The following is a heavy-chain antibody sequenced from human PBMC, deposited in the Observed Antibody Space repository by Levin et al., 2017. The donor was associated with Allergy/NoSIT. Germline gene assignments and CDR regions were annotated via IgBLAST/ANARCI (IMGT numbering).Heavy chain of an antibody. CDR2: ISGSGGST. J-gene: IGHJ6*02. CDR1: GFTFSSYA. CDR3: AKALYPYSSGWYYYYGMDV. Sequence: LSLTCAASGFTFSSYAMSWVRQAPGKGLEWVSAISGSGGSTYYADSVKGRFTISRDNSKNTLYLQMNSLRAEDTAVYYCAKALYPYSSGWYYYYGMDVWGQGTTVTVSS. V-gene: IGHV3-23*01. D-gene: IGHD6-19*01.